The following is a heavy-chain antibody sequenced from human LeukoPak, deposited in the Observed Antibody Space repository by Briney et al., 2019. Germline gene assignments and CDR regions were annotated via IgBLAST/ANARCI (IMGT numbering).Heavy chain of an antibody. D-gene: IGHD3-22*01. Sequence: ASVKVSCKASGYTFTSYGISWVRQAPGQGLEWMGWISAYNGNTNYAQKLQGRVTMTTDTSTSTAYMELRSLRSDDTAVYYCARDSGSITMIVVVTYWGQGTLVTVSS. J-gene: IGHJ4*02. CDR1: GYTFTSYG. CDR3: ARDSGSITMIVVVTY. V-gene: IGHV1-18*01. CDR2: ISAYNGNT.